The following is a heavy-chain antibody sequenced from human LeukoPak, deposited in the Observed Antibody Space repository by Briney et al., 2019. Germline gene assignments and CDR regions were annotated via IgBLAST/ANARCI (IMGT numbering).Heavy chain of an antibody. D-gene: IGHD3-10*01. J-gene: IGHJ4*02. V-gene: IGHV3-66*01. Sequence: PGGSLRLSCAASGFTVSSNYMSRVRQAPGKGLEWVSVIYSGGSTYYADSVKGRFTISRDNSKNTLYLQMNSLRAEDTAVYYCARDALYSGGFDYWGQGTLVTVSS. CDR2: IYSGGST. CDR1: GFTVSSNY. CDR3: ARDALYSGGFDY.